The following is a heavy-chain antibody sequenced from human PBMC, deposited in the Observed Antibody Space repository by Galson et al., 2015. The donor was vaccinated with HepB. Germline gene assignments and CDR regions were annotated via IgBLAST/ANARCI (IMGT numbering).Heavy chain of an antibody. J-gene: IGHJ4*02. CDR1: GFTFSSYG. CDR3: ARDRHYYDSSGWHHGEVLDY. Sequence: LRLSCAASGFTFSSYGMHWVRQAPGKGLEWVAVIWYDGSNKYYADSVKGRFTISRDNSKNTLYLRMNSLRAEDTAVYYCARDRHYYDSSGWHHGEVLDYWGQGTLVTVSS. D-gene: IGHD3-22*01. CDR2: IWYDGSNK. V-gene: IGHV3-33*01.